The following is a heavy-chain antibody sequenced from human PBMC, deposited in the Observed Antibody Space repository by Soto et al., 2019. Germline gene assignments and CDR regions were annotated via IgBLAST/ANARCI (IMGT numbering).Heavy chain of an antibody. CDR1: GGSISSDDYY. CDR3: ARDPVTWWTYTGMDV. Sequence: SETLSLSCTVSGGSISSDDYYWRWMRQRPGKGLEWIGYVYHSGNTYYNPSLKSRIITSVDTYNNEFSLKLTTLTATDTAGYDCARDPVTWWTYTGMDVWGQGTPVTVSS. V-gene: IGHV4-30-4*01. J-gene: IGHJ6*02. D-gene: IGHD2-15*01. CDR2: VYHSGNT.